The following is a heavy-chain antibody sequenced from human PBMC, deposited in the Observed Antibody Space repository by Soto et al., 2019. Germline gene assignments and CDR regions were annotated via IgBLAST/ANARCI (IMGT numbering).Heavy chain of an antibody. J-gene: IGHJ3*02. CDR1: GFTFSSYA. V-gene: IGHV3-23*01. CDR2: ISGSGGST. CDR3: AKDRLDSGVVLAFDI. Sequence: EVQLLESGGGLVRPGGSLRLSCAASGFTFSSYAMSWVRQTPGKGLEWVSTISGSGGSTYYADSVKGRFTISRDNSKNTLYLQMNSLRAEDTAAYYCAKDRLDSGVVLAFDIWGQGTIVAVSS. D-gene: IGHD5-12*01.